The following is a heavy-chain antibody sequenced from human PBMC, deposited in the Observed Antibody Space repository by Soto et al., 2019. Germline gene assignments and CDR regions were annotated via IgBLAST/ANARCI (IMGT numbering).Heavy chain of an antibody. CDR3: APAFGGTSWPNDAFDV. V-gene: IGHV2-5*02. CDR2: IYWDDDT. D-gene: IGHD3-16*01. Sequence: QITLKESGPTLVKPTQTLTLTCIFSGFSFSADGVGVGWIRQPPGKALEWLALIYWDDDTRYRPSLKRRLTTTKDSSKNQVVPTMTNMDPLDTATYYCAPAFGGTSWPNDAFDVWGQGTVVTVSS. CDR1: GFSFSADGVG. J-gene: IGHJ3*01.